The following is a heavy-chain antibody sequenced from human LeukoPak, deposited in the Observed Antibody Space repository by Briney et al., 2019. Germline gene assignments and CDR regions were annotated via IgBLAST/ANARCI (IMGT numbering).Heavy chain of an antibody. CDR2: INGSGYRT. J-gene: IGHJ3*02. Sequence: PGGSLRHACAASGFTFSTYGMNWVRQAPGKGLEWVSAINGSGYRTYYADSVKGRFTISRDNSKNTLYLQMNSLRAEDTAVYYCARRGRFDAFDIWGQGTMVTVSS. D-gene: IGHD3-16*01. V-gene: IGHV3-23*01. CDR1: GFTFSTYG. CDR3: ARRGRFDAFDI.